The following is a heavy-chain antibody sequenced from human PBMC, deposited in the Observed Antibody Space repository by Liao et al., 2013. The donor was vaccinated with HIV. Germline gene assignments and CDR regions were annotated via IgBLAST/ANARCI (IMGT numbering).Heavy chain of an antibody. J-gene: IGHJ4*02. Sequence: QVQLQESGPGLVKPSQTLSLTCTVSGGSISSGDYYWSWIRQPPGKGLEWIGYIYYSGSTNYNPSLKSRLTISVDTSKNQFSLKLSSLTAADTAIYYCAREVVWSGYSYFDYWGQGTPVTVSS. V-gene: IGHV4-61*08. CDR2: IYYSGST. D-gene: IGHD3-3*01. CDR1: GGSISSGDYY. CDR3: AREVVWSGYSYFDY.